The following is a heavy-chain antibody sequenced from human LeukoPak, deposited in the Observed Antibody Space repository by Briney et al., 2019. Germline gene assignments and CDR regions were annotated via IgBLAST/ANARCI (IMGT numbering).Heavy chain of an antibody. CDR3: TRGGGLDG. CDR2: INHNGNVK. D-gene: IGHD3-16*01. J-gene: IGHJ6*02. Sequence: GRSLRLSCAPSGFAFSSYWIDWARQAPGKGLEWVASINHNGNVKYYVESVKGRSTTSRDNAKNSLYLQMSNLRAENTAVYFVTRGGGLDGWGQGATVTVSS. CDR1: GFAFSSYW. V-gene: IGHV3-7*03.